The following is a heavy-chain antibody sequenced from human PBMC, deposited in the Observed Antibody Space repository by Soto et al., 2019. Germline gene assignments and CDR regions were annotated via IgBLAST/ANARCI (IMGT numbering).Heavy chain of an antibody. CDR3: TKASRGASSSYNYGMEV. D-gene: IGHD3-10*01. CDR1: GFRFEDYA. J-gene: IGHJ6*02. Sequence: EVQLVESGGGLVQPGRSLRLSCAASGFRFEDYAMNWVRQPPGKGLEWVSGIGWNSGTISYAGSVKGRFTISRDNAKSSLFLQMNSLRPEDTALYYCTKASRGASSSYNYGMEVWGPGTTVTVSS. CDR2: IGWNSGTI. V-gene: IGHV3-9*01.